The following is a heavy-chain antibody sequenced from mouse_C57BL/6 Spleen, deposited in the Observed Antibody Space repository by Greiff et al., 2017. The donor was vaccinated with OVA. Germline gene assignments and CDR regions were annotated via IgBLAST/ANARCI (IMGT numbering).Heavy chain of an antibody. CDR3: ARLGGNEGDYFDY. CDR1: GYTFTSYW. CDR2: IHPNSGST. Sequence: QVQLQQPGAELVKPGASVKLSCKASGYTFTSYWMHWVKQRPGQGLEWIGMIHPNSGSTNYNEKFKSKAKLTVDKSSSTAYMQLSSLTSEDSAVYYCARLGGNEGDYFDYWGQGTTLTVSS. V-gene: IGHV1-64*01. J-gene: IGHJ2*01. D-gene: IGHD2-1*01.